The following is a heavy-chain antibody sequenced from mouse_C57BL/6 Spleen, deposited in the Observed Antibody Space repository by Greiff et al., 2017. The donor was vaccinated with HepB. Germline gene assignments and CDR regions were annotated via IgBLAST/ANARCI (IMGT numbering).Heavy chain of an antibody. CDR2: INPDSSTI. J-gene: IGHJ3*01. D-gene: IGHD4-1*01. V-gene: IGHV4-1*01. CDR3: AGTGSPFAY. Sequence: EAEGVAFSRYWMSWVRRAPGKGLEWIGEINPDSSTINYAPSLKDKFIISRDNAKNTLYLQMSKVRSEDTALYYCAGTGSPFAYWGQGTLVTVSA. CDR1: GVAFSRYW.